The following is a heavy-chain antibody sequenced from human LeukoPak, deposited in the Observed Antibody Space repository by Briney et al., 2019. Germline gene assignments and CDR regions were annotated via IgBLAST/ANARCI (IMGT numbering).Heavy chain of an antibody. CDR3: ARESLGDPGDAFDT. D-gene: IGHD3-16*01. CDR2: ISSNGGST. CDR1: GYTFSSYA. V-gene: IGHV3-64*01. J-gene: IGHJ3*02. Sequence: GGSLRLSCASSGYTFSSYAMHWVRQARGKGLEYVSAISSNGGSTSYANSVKGRFTISRDNSKNTLYLQMGSLRAEDMAVYYCARESLGDPGDAFDTWGQGTMVTVSS.